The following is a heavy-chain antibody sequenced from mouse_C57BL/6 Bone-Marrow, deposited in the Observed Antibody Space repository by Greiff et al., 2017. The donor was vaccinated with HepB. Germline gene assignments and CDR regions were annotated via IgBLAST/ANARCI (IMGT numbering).Heavy chain of an antibody. J-gene: IGHJ1*03. CDR2: ISYDGSN. V-gene: IGHV3-6*01. CDR3: ARSYYYGSSYLYWYFDV. D-gene: IGHD1-1*01. Sequence: VQLKESGPGLVKPSQSLSLTCSVTGYSITSGYYWNWIRQFPGNKLEWMGYISYDGSNNYNPSLKNRISITRDTSKNQFFLKLNSVTTEDTATYYCARSYYYGSSYLYWYFDVWGTGTTVTVSS. CDR1: GYSITSGYY.